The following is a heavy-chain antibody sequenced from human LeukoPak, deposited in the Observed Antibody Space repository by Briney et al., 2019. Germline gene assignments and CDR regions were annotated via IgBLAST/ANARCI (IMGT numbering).Heavy chain of an antibody. D-gene: IGHD6-19*01. J-gene: IGHJ4*02. Sequence: PGGSLRLSCAASGFAFSDYYMSWIRQAPGKGLEWVSYISGSGSSIFYADSVKGRFTISRDTAKYSLYLQMKSLRADDTAVYYCARDEPGMAVVGWGQGTLVTVSS. CDR2: ISGSGSSI. CDR1: GFAFSDYY. CDR3: ARDEPGMAVVG. V-gene: IGHV3-11*01.